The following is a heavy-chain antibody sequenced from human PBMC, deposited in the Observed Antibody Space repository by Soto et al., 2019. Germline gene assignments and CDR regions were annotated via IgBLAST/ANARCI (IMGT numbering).Heavy chain of an antibody. V-gene: IGHV4-39*07. CDR2: FFIGGNT. Sequence: SETLSLTCTVSGGSISSSTYYWGWMRQPPGKGLEWIGSFFIGGNTYYNPSLKSRVTISVDTSKNQFSLELTSLTAADTAVYYCARGYLPGGNTFYFDYWGQGALDTVSS. CDR3: ARGYLPGGNTFYFDY. J-gene: IGHJ4*02. CDR1: GGSISSSTYY. D-gene: IGHD2-15*01.